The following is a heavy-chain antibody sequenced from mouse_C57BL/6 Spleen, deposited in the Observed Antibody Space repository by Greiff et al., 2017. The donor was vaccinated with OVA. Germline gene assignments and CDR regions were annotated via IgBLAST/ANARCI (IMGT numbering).Heavy chain of an antibody. CDR3: ARGDYVDYYAMDY. V-gene: IGHV1-80*01. D-gene: IGHD2-4*01. J-gene: IGHJ4*01. CDR2: IYPGDGDT. Sequence: VMLVESGAELVKPGASVKISCKASGYAFSSYWMNWVKQRPGKGLEWIGQIYPGDGDTNYNGKFKGKATLTADKSSITAYMQLSSLTSEDSAVYFCARGDYVDYYAMDYWGQGTSVTVSS. CDR1: GYAFSSYW.